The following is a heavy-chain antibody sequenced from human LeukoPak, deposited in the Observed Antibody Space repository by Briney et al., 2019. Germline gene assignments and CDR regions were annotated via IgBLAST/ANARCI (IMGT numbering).Heavy chain of an antibody. Sequence: GGSLRPSCAASGFIFSSYGMHWVRQAPDEGLEWVAFIRYDGSRKYYADSVKGRFTISRDNSKNTLYLQMNGLRAEDTAMYYCAKVSLNMVNDAFDIWGQGTMVTVSS. D-gene: IGHD4/OR15-4a*01. CDR2: IRYDGSRK. J-gene: IGHJ3*02. CDR1: GFIFSSYG. V-gene: IGHV3-30*02. CDR3: AKVSLNMVNDAFDI.